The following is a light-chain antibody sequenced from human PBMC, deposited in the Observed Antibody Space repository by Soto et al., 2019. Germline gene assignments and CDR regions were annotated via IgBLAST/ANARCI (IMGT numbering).Light chain of an antibody. CDR3: QVWDGSSDHVV. CDR1: KIGSQS. CDR2: YDN. Sequence: SYELTQPPSLSVAPGQTASITCGGSKIGSQSVHWYRQRPGQAPILVIYYDNHRPSGIPERFSGFNSGNTATLTISRVEAGDEADYYCQVWDGSSDHVVFGGGTKLTVL. V-gene: IGLV3-21*04. J-gene: IGLJ2*01.